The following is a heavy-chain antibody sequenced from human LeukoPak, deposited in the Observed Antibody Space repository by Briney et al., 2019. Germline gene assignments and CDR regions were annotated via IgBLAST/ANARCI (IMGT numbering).Heavy chain of an antibody. CDR3: ARSSIVAAGTGPFDY. CDR2: IRGSDGAT. V-gene: IGHV3-23*01. CDR1: GFTFSTYA. Sequence: PGGSLRLSCAASGFTFSTYAMSWVRQAPGKGLEWVSTIRGSDGATFYADSVKGRFSISRDNSKNTLYLQMNTLRADDTALFYCARSSIVAAGTGPFDYWGQGSLVTVSS. J-gene: IGHJ4*02. D-gene: IGHD6-13*01.